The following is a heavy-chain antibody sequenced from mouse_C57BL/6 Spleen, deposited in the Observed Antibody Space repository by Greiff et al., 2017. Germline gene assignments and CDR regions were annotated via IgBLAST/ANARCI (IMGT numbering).Heavy chain of an antibody. CDR3: ARGGPVRYGSSYAWFAY. CDR2: ILPGSGST. J-gene: IGHJ3*01. Sequence: QVQLQQSGAELMKPGASVKLSCKATGYTFTGYWIEWVKQRPGHGLEWIGEILPGSGSTNYNEKFKGKATFTADTSSNTAYMQLSRLTTEESAIYYCARGGPVRYGSSYAWFAYWGQGTLVTVSA. D-gene: IGHD1-1*01. V-gene: IGHV1-9*01. CDR1: GYTFTGYW.